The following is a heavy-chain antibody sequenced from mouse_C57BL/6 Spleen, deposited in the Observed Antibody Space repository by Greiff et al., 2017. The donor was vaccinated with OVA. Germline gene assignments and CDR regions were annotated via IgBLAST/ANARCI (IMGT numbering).Heavy chain of an antibody. CDR2: IYPYNGVS. CDR3: AAGGGYGNYEFAY. CDR1: GYSFTGYY. V-gene: IGHV1-31*01. J-gene: IGHJ3*01. Sequence: VQLQQSGPELVKPGASVKISCKASGYSFTGYYMHWVKQSHGNILDWIGYIYPYNGVSSYNQKFKGKDTLAVDKSSSTAYMELRSLTSEDSAVYYCAAGGGYGNYEFAYWGQGTLVTVSA. D-gene: IGHD2-1*01.